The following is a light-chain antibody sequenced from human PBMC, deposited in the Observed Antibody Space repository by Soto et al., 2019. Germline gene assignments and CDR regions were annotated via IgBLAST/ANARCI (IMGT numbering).Light chain of an antibody. CDR3: QHYNSYSVA. J-gene: IGKJ1*01. CDR2: KAS. CDR1: QTISSW. V-gene: IGKV1-5*03. Sequence: EIQMTQSPSTLSGSVGDRVTLTCRASQTISSWLAWYQQKPGKAPKLLIYKASTLKSGVPSRFSGSGSGTEFTLTISSLQPDDFAAYYCQHYNSYSVAFGQGTKVELK.